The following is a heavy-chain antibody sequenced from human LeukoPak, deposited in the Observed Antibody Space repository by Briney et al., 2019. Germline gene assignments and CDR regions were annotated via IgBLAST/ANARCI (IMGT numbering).Heavy chain of an antibody. CDR1: GFTFTKNS. J-gene: IGHJ4*02. CDR2: ISSSSNTI. CDR3: ARDGSSSWYVSPMRY. D-gene: IGHD6-13*01. Sequence: GGSLRLSCAASGFTFTKNSMTWVRQAPGRGLECVSYISSSSNTINYADSVTGRFTISRDNAKNSLYLQMNSLRAEDTAVYYCARDGSSSWYVSPMRYWGQGTLVTVSS. V-gene: IGHV3-48*04.